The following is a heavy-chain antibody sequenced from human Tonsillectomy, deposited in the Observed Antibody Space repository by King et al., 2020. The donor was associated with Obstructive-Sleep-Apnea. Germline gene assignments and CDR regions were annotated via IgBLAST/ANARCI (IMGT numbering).Heavy chain of an antibody. Sequence: VQLVESGGGLVQPGRSLRLSCAASGFTFDDYAMHWVRQAPGTGLEWVSGISWNSGSIGYADSVKGRFTISRDNAKNSLYLQMNSLRAEDTALYYCAKGGIGYYGSGSYWDYWGQGTLVTVSS. CDR2: ISWNSGSI. J-gene: IGHJ4*02. CDR3: AKGGIGYYGSGSYWDY. CDR1: GFTFDDYA. V-gene: IGHV3-9*01. D-gene: IGHD3-10*01.